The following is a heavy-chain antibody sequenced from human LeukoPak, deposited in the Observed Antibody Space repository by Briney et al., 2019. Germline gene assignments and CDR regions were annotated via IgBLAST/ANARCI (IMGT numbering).Heavy chain of an antibody. CDR1: GDSISSYY. V-gene: IGHV4-4*07. D-gene: IGHD3-10*01. CDR3: ARDRAMVRGLDAFDI. Sequence: SETLSLTCTVSGDSISSYYWSWIRQPAGKGLEWIGRIYTSGSTNYNPSLKSRVTMSVDTSKNQFSLKLSSVTAADTAVYYCARDRAMVRGLDAFDIWGQGTMVTVSS. J-gene: IGHJ3*02. CDR2: IYTSGST.